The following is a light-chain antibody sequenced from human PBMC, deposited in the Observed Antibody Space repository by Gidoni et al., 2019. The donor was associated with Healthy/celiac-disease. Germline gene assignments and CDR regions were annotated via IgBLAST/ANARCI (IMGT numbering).Light chain of an antibody. V-gene: IGKV1-39*01. CDR3: QQSYSTSPIT. CDR2: AAS. J-gene: IGKJ5*01. CDR1: QSISSY. Sequence: DIQMTQPPSALSASVGDRVTITCRASQSISSYLNWYQQKPGKAPKLLIYAASSLQSGVPSRFSGSGSGTDFTLTISSLQPEDFATYYCQQSYSTSPITGGQGTRLEIK.